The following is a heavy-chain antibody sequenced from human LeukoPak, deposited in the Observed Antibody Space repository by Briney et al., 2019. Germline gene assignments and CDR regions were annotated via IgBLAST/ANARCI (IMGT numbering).Heavy chain of an antibody. D-gene: IGHD7-27*01. CDR2: ISWNSRSL. Sequence: GGSLRLSCAASGLKFDDYAIHWVRQAPGKGLEWVSGISWNSRSLVYADSVKGRFTISRDNAKSSLYLQMNSLRAEDTALYYCAKINGDSGCHGSKWYFDLWGRGTLVSVSS. J-gene: IGHJ2*01. CDR1: GLKFDDYA. CDR3: AKINGDSGCHGSKWYFDL. V-gene: IGHV3-9*01.